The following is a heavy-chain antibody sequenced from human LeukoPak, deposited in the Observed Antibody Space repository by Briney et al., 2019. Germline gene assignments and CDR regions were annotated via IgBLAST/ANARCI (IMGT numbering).Heavy chain of an antibody. V-gene: IGHV1-69*05. D-gene: IGHD6-6*01. CDR3: ARTHSSSTPFDY. CDR2: IIPIFGTA. Sequence: SSVKVSCKASGGTFSSYAISWVRQAPGQGLEWMGRIIPIFGTANYAQKFQGRVTITTDESTSTAYMELSSLRSEDTAVYYCARTHSSSTPFDYWGQGTLVTVSS. CDR1: GGTFSSYA. J-gene: IGHJ4*02.